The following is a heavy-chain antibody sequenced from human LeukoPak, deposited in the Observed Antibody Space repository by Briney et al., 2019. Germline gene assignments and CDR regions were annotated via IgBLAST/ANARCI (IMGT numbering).Heavy chain of an antibody. J-gene: IGHJ4*02. Sequence: GGSLRLSCAASGYTFSSYWMSWVRQAPGKGLEWVANIKQDGSEKYYVDSVKGRFTISRDNAKNSLYLQMNSLRAEDTAVYYCARDLEGHICYFDYWGQGTLVTVSS. CDR3: ARDLEGHICYFDY. CDR1: GYTFSSYW. D-gene: IGHD2-21*01. CDR2: IKQDGSEK. V-gene: IGHV3-7*01.